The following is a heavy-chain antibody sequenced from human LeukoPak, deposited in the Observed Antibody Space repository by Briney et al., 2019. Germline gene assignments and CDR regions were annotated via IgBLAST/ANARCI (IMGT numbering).Heavy chain of an antibody. V-gene: IGHV5-51*01. CDR1: GYSFSSYW. J-gene: IGHJ1*01. CDR2: VYPADSDT. D-gene: IGHD7-27*01. CDR3: ARPGEPGLAGYILH. Sequence: GESLKISCKGSGYSFSSYWIAWVRQIPGQGLEWIGVVYPADSDTRYSRSFQGQVTMSVDKSIKTAYLQWNSLKASDTAMYYCARPGEPGLAGYILHWGQGTLVTVSS.